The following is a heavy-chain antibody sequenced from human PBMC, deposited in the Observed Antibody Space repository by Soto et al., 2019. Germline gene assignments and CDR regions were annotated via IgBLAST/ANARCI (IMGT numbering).Heavy chain of an antibody. CDR1: GGTFSSYT. Sequence: QVQLVQSGAEVKKPGSSVKVSCKASGGTFSSYTISWVRQAPGQGLEWMGRIIPILGMANYAQKFQGRVTITADKSTSTAYMELSSLRSEDTAVYYCASSFAGDANSSWYWNYYYYMDVWGKGTTVTVSS. CDR2: IIPILGMA. J-gene: IGHJ6*03. D-gene: IGHD6-13*01. CDR3: ASSFAGDANSSWYWNYYYYMDV. V-gene: IGHV1-69*02.